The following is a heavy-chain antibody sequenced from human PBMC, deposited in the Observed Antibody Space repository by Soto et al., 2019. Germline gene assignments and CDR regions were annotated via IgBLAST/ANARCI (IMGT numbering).Heavy chain of an antibody. V-gene: IGHV1-2*02. Sequence: QVQLVQSGAEVKKPGASVKVSCKASGYTFTGYYMHWVRQAPGQGLEWMGWINPNSGGTNYAQKFQGRVTMTRDTSISTAYMELSRLRSDDTAVYYCARDRGRFLVRSDQFDPWGQGTLVTVSS. J-gene: IGHJ5*02. CDR1: GYTFTGYY. D-gene: IGHD3-3*01. CDR3: ARDRGRFLVRSDQFDP. CDR2: INPNSGGT.